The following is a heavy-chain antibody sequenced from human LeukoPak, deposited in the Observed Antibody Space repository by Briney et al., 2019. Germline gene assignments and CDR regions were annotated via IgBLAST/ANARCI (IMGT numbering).Heavy chain of an antibody. Sequence: SQTLSLTCTVSGGSISSGDYYWSWIRRPPGKGLEWIGYIYYSGSTYYNPSLKSRVTISVDTSKNQFSLKLSSVTAADTAVYYCARNDYSNYVAFDYWGQGTLVTVSS. CDR1: GGSISSGDYY. D-gene: IGHD4-11*01. V-gene: IGHV4-30-4*08. J-gene: IGHJ4*02. CDR2: IYYSGST. CDR3: ARNDYSNYVAFDY.